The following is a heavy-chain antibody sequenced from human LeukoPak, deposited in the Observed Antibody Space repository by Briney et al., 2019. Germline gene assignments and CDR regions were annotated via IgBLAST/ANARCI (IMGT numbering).Heavy chain of an antibody. CDR3: AKALITIFGVVD. J-gene: IGHJ4*02. Sequence: GGSLRLSCAASGFTFDDYTMHWVRQVPGKGPEWVSLISWDGGSTSYAESVKGRFTISRDNSKNSLYLQMTSLRIEDSALYYCAKALITIFGVVDWGQGTLVTVSS. V-gene: IGHV3-43*01. D-gene: IGHD3-3*01. CDR2: ISWDGGST. CDR1: GFTFDDYT.